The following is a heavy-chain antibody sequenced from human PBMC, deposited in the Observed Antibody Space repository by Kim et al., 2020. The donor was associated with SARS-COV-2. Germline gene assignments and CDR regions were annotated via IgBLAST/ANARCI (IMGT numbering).Heavy chain of an antibody. D-gene: IGHD3-10*01. CDR2: INHSGST. J-gene: IGHJ5*02. Sequence: SETLSLTCAVYGGSFSGYYWSWIRQPPGKGLEWIGEINHSGSTNYNPSLKSRVTISVDTSKNQFSLKLSSETAADTAVYYCAKRRPMVRGTHNWFDPWGQGTLVTVSS. V-gene: IGHV4-34*01. CDR1: GGSFSGYY. CDR3: AKRRPMVRGTHNWFDP.